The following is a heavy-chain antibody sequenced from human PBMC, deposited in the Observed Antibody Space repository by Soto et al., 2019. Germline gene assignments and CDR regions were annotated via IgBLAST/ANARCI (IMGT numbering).Heavy chain of an antibody. CDR1: GYTFTSYF. Sequence: QVQLVQSGAEVKKPGASVKVSCKASGYTFTSYFMHWVRQAPGQGLEWMGIIDPSGGSTSYAEKCQGRVTMTRDTSTSTVYMELSSLRSEDTAVYYCARGRQAAAGTAYFDYWGQGTLVTVSS. CDR3: ARGRQAAAGTAYFDY. D-gene: IGHD6-13*01. J-gene: IGHJ4*02. CDR2: IDPSGGST. V-gene: IGHV1-46*03.